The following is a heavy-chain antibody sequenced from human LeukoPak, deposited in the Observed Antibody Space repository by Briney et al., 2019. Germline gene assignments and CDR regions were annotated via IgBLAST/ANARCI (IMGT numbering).Heavy chain of an antibody. CDR2: IYYSGST. Sequence: PSETLTLTCTVSGGSISSYYWSWIRQPPGKGLEWIGYIYYSGSTNYNPSLKSRVTISVDTPKNQFSLKLSSVTAADTAVYYCARGGYGDYYMDVWGKGTTVIVSS. V-gene: IGHV4-59*01. CDR1: GGSISSYY. CDR3: ARGGYGDYYMDV. J-gene: IGHJ6*03. D-gene: IGHD5-18*01.